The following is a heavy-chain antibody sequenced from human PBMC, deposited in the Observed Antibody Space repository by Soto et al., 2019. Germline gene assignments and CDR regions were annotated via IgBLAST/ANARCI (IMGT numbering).Heavy chain of an antibody. CDR3: ARDKGRSARDY. D-gene: IGHD2-15*01. V-gene: IGHV3-48*01. J-gene: IGHJ4*02. Sequence: GGSLRLSCAASGFTFSSYCMIWGRQAPGKGLEWMSYIRSGIREIYYPDSVKGRFTISRDNAKNSLYLQMTSLRAEDTAVYYWARDKGRSARDYWGQVILVAV. CDR1: GFTFSSYC. CDR2: IRSGIREI.